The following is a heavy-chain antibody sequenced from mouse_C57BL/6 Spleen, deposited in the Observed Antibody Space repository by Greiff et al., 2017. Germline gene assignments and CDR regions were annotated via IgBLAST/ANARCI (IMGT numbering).Heavy chain of an antibody. J-gene: IGHJ2*01. CDR3: AREERKWGYVDY. CDR1: GYTFTSYW. D-gene: IGHD1-3*01. Sequence: QVQLQQPGAELVKPGASVKLSCKASGYTFTSYWMHWVKQRPGRGLEWIGRIVPMSGGTKYNEKFKSKATLTLDKPSSTAYMKLSSLTSEDSAVYYWAREERKWGYVDYWGQGTTLTVSS. V-gene: IGHV1-72*01. CDR2: IVPMSGGT.